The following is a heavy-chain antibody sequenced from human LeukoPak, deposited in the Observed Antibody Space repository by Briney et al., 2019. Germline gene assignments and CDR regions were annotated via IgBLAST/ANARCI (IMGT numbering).Heavy chain of an antibody. V-gene: IGHV3-30-3*01. J-gene: IGHJ6*02. D-gene: IGHD3-16*01. CDR3: ARDALYAYYYGMDV. Sequence: GRSLRLSCAASGFTFSSYAMHWVRQAPGKGLEWVAVISYDGSNKYYADSVKGRFTISRDNSKNTLYLQMNSLRAEDTAVYYCARDALYAYYYGMDVWGQATTVTVSS. CDR2: ISYDGSNK. CDR1: GFTFSSYA.